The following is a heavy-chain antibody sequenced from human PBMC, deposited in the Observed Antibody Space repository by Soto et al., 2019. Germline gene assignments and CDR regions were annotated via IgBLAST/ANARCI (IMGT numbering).Heavy chain of an antibody. CDR1: GYNFTKYG. Sequence: ASVKVSCKASGYNFTKYGITWVRQAPGQGLEWMGWISAFNGQTNYAQKFQGRVTMTTDTSTTTAYMELRGLRSDDTAVYYCARDMYYYDSSGYSRYFDLWGRGTLVTSPQ. D-gene: IGHD3-22*01. V-gene: IGHV1-18*01. CDR3: ARDMYYYDSSGYSRYFDL. CDR2: ISAFNGQT. J-gene: IGHJ2*01.